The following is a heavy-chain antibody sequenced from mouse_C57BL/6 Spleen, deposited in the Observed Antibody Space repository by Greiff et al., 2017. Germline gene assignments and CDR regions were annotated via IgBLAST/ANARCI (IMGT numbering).Heavy chain of an antibody. Sequence: VQLQQSGPELVKPGASVKISCKASGYTFTDYYLNWVQQCQGKSLEWIGYISPNNGGTSYNQKFKGKATLTVDKSSSTAYMELRSMTSENSAVYYCERWGNYFFYAMDYWGQGTSVTVSS. V-gene: IGHV1-26*01. J-gene: IGHJ4*01. CDR1: GYTFTDYY. D-gene: IGHD2-1*01. CDR2: ISPNNGGT. CDR3: ERWGNYFFYAMDY.